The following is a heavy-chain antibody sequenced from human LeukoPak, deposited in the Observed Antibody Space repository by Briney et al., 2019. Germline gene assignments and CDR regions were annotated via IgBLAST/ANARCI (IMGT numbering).Heavy chain of an antibody. CDR3: ATAFYDSSGYYSELDFFY. Sequence: ASVKVSCKTSGYTFTSYGISWVRQAPGQGLEWMGWISAYNGNTNYAQKVQGRVTMTEDTSTDTAYMELSSLRSEDAAVYYCATAFYDSSGYYSELDFFYWGQGTLVTVSS. D-gene: IGHD3-22*01. J-gene: IGHJ4*02. V-gene: IGHV1-18*01. CDR1: GYTFTSYG. CDR2: ISAYNGNT.